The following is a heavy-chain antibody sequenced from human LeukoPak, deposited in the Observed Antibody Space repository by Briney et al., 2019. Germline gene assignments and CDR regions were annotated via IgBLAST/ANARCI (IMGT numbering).Heavy chain of an antibody. V-gene: IGHV4-59*01. CDR1: GGSISSYY. Sequence: SETLSLTCTVSGGSISSYYWSWIRQPPGKGLEWIGYIYYSGSTNYNPSLKSRVTISVDTSKNQFSLKLSSVTAADTAVYYCARLTPYSSGRSLDYWGQGTLVTVSS. J-gene: IGHJ4*02. CDR3: ARLTPYSSGRSLDY. CDR2: IYYSGST. D-gene: IGHD5-18*01.